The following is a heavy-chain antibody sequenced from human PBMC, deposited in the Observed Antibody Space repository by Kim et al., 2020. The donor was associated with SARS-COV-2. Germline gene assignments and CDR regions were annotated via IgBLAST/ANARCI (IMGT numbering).Heavy chain of an antibody. D-gene: IGHD5-18*01. V-gene: IGHV4-61*02. CDR3: AAFNGYNECFES. Sequence: SETLSLTCTVSGGSINSDAYYWSWIRQPAGKALEWIGRIYISGSTNYNPSLKSRLSISIDASKNHFSLQVNSVTAADTATYYCAAFNGYNECFESWGQGTLVTVSS. J-gene: IGHJ4*02. CDR2: IYISGST. CDR1: GGSINSDAYY.